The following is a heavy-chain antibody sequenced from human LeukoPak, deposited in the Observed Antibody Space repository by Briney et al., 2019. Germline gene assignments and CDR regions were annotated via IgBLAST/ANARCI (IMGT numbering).Heavy chain of an antibody. Sequence: GASVKVSCKTSGYSFTCYYLHWVRQAPGQGLEWMGWINPNSGGTNFAQKFQDRVPMTRDTSISTAYMQVNRLRSDDTAVYYCARSPHILTGENFDYWGQGTLLTVSS. CDR2: INPNSGGT. CDR3: ARSPHILTGENFDY. V-gene: IGHV1-2*02. J-gene: IGHJ4*02. CDR1: GYSFTCYY. D-gene: IGHD3-9*01.